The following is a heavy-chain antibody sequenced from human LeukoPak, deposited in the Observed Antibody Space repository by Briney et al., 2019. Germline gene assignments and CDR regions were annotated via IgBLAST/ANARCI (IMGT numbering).Heavy chain of an antibody. J-gene: IGHJ6*03. Sequence: ASVKVSCKASGYIFTDYAIHWLRQAPGQRPEWMGWMNGGNGNTKYSQKFQGRITLIRDTSAATAYMELSRLRSDDTAVYYCARSAALYYYYYYMDVWGKGTTVTVSS. CDR3: ARSAALYYYYYYMDV. V-gene: IGHV1-3*01. CDR2: MNGGNGNT. D-gene: IGHD6-25*01. CDR1: GYIFTDYA.